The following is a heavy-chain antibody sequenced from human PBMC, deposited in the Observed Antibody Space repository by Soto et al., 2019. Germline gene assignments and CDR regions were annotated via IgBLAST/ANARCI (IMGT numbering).Heavy chain of an antibody. J-gene: IGHJ4*02. CDR1: GGSISSGDYY. V-gene: IGHV4-30-4*01. CDR3: ALRGYSYGFREVDY. CDR2: IYYSGST. D-gene: IGHD5-18*01. Sequence: QVQLQESGPGLVKPSQTLSLTCTVSGGSISSGDYYWSWIRQPPGKGLEWIGYIYYSGSTYYNPSLKRRVTMSVDPSKKHFSLKLSSVTAAATAVYYCALRGYSYGFREVDYWGQGTLVTVSS.